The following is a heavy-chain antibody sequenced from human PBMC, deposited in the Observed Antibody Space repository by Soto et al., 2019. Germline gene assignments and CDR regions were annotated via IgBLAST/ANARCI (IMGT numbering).Heavy chain of an antibody. V-gene: IGHV4-59*01. Sequence: SETLSLTCTVSGGSISSYYWNWIRQPPGEGLESIGYAYQSGFTSYNPSIKSRVTISLDTSRNQFHLRLSSVTAADTAVYYCARMSPSYCSSKRYSEGVWIDHWGQGTLVTVSS. J-gene: IGHJ4*02. CDR3: ARMSPSYCSSKRYSEGVWIDH. CDR1: GGSISSYY. D-gene: IGHD2-15*01. CDR2: AYQSGFT.